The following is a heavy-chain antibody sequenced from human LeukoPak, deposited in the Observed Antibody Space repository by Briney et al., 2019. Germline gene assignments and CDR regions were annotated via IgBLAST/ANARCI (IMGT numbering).Heavy chain of an antibody. CDR3: VRVGVRAWFDS. D-gene: IGHD3-16*02. J-gene: IGHJ5*01. CDR2: ISSSSTYI. V-gene: IGHV3-21*01. Sequence: GGSLTLSCAASEFSFSHYAMNWVRPAPGKGLEWVSSISSSSTYIQYPDSVKGRFNISRDDAKNSLYLQLDSLRVEDTAVYYCVRVGVRAWFDSWGQGTLVTVSS. CDR1: EFSFSHYA.